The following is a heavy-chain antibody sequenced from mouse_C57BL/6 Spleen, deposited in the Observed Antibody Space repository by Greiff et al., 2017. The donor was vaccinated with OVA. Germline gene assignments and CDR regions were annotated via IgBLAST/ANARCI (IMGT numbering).Heavy chain of an antibody. Sequence: VQGVESGAELAQPGASVKLSCKASGYTFTSYWMHWVKQRPGQGLEWIGYINPSSGYTKYNQKFKDKATLTADKSSSTAYMQLSSLTYEDSAVYYCARDITTVAPYAMDYWGQGTSVTVSS. V-gene: IGHV1-7*01. D-gene: IGHD1-1*01. CDR2: INPSSGYT. CDR3: ARDITTVAPYAMDY. CDR1: GYTFTSYW. J-gene: IGHJ4*01.